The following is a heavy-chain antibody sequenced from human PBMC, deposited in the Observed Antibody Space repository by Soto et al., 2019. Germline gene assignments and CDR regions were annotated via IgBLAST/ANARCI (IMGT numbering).Heavy chain of an antibody. Sequence: SGPTLVKPTQPLTLTCTFSGFSLSTSGVGVGWIRQPPGKALEWLALIYWDDDKRYSPTLKSRTTITKDTSQNQVVLTMTNMDPVETATYYCAHSNGRDWSDYWGQGTLVTVSS. CDR2: IYWDDDK. CDR1: GFSLSTSGVG. D-gene: IGHD2-8*01. V-gene: IGHV2-5*02. CDR3: AHSNGRDWSDY. J-gene: IGHJ4*02.